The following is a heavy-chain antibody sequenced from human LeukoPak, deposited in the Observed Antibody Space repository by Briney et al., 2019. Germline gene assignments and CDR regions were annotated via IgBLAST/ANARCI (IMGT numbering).Heavy chain of an antibody. Sequence: SETLSLTCTVSGGSVSDYYWSWIRQSPGKGLEWMGYIYYAGSTSYNPSLRSRVTMSADTSKNQFSLKLSSVTAADTAVYYCARDNSVGNTAWWFDPWGQGTLVTVSS. CDR1: GGSVSDYY. J-gene: IGHJ5*02. D-gene: IGHD1-26*01. CDR2: IYYAGST. V-gene: IGHV4-59*02. CDR3: ARDNSVGNTAWWFDP.